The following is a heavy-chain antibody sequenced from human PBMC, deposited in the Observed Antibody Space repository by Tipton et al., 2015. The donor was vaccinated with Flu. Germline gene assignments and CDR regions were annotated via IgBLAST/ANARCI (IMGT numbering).Heavy chain of an antibody. J-gene: IGHJ4*02. CDR3: ARQSYESGLYYFDY. CDR1: GGSFSGYY. D-gene: IGHD5-18*01. V-gene: IGHV4-34*01. Sequence: TLSLTCAVYGGSFSGYYWSWIRQPPGKGLEWIGEINHSGSTNYNPSLKSRVTISVDTSKNQFSLKLSSVTAADTAVYYCARQSYESGLYYFDYWGQGTLVTVSS. CDR2: INHSGST.